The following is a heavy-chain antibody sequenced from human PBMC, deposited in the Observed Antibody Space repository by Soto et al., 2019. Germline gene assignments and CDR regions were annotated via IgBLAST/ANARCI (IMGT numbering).Heavy chain of an antibody. J-gene: IGHJ6*02. D-gene: IGHD5-12*01. CDR2: INHSGST. V-gene: IGHV4-34*01. CDR3: AIENIVATITPGYYYYGMDV. Sequence: SETLSLTCAVYGGSFSGYSWSWIRQPPGKGLEWIGEINHSGSTNYNPSLKSRVTISVDTSKNQFSLKLSSVTAADTAVYYCAIENIVATITPGYYYYGMDVWGQGTTVTVSS. CDR1: GGSFSGYS.